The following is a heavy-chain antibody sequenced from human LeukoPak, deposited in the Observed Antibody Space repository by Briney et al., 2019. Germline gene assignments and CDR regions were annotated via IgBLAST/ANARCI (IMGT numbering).Heavy chain of an antibody. V-gene: IGHV3-48*02. Sequence: PGGSLRLSCAASGLTFSSYSMNWVRQAPGKGLEWVSYISSSSTIYYADSVKGRFTISRDNAKNSLYLQLNSLRDEDTAVYYCARDQGRYSYGSIRFDYWGQGTLVTVSS. CDR2: ISSSSTI. CDR3: ARDQGRYSYGSIRFDY. J-gene: IGHJ4*02. D-gene: IGHD5-18*01. CDR1: GLTFSSYS.